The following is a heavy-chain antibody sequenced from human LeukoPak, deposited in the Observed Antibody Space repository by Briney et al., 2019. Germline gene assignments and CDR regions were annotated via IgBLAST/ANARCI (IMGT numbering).Heavy chain of an antibody. CDR1: GFTFSSYA. V-gene: IGHV3-23*01. D-gene: IGHD3-22*01. J-gene: IGHJ4*02. CDR2: ISGSGGST. CDR3: AKDRDMIVVVSSFDY. Sequence: GGSLRLSCAASGFTFSSYAMSWARQAPGKGLEWVSAISGSGGSTYYADSVKGRFTISRDNSKNTLYLQMNSLRAEDTAVYYCAKDRDMIVVVSSFDYWGQGTLVTVSS.